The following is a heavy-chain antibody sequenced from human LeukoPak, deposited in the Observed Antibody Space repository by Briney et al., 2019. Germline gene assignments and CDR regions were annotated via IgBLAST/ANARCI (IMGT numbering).Heavy chain of an antibody. CDR2: IKHGGSEK. V-gene: IGHV3-7*01. CDR3: ARGGYCSGAIRYSPHSYYMDV. Sequence: GGSLRLSCAASGFTFSSYWMSWVRQAPGKGLEWAASIKHGGSEKYYVDSVKGRFTISRDNAKNSLFLQMNSLRAEDTAVYYCARGGYCSGAIRYSPHSYYMDVWGKGTTVTVSS. J-gene: IGHJ6*03. CDR1: GFTFSSYW. D-gene: IGHD2-15*01.